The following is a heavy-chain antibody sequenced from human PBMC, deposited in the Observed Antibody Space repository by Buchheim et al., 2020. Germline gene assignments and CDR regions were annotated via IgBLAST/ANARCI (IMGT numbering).Heavy chain of an antibody. CDR1: GFTFSSYA. D-gene: IGHD3-10*01. Sequence: EVQLLESGGGLVQPGGSLRLSCAASGFTFSSYAMDWVRQAPGKGLEWVAAISGSGGTTYYADSVKGRFTISRDNSKITLYLQMNSLRVEDTAVYYCAKDSAPSYYNWFDPWGQGTL. V-gene: IGHV3-23*01. CDR2: ISGSGGTT. CDR3: AKDSAPSYYNWFDP. J-gene: IGHJ5*02.